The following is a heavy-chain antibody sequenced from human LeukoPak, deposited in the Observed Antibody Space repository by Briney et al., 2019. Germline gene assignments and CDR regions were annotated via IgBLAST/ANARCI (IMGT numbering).Heavy chain of an antibody. CDR2: IYYSGST. J-gene: IGHJ6*03. Sequence: SQTLSLTCTVSGGSISSGSYYCGWIRQPPGKGLGWIGSIYYSGSTYYNPSLKSRVTISVDTSKNQFSLKLSSVTAADTAVYYCARDGDYSSDYYYYYMDVWGKGTTLTVSS. CDR1: GGSISSGSYY. V-gene: IGHV4-39*07. D-gene: IGHD4-11*01. CDR3: ARDGDYSSDYYYYYMDV.